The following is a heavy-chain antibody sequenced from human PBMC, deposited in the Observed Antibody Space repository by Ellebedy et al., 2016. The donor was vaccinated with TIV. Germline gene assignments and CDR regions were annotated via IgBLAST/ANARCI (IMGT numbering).Heavy chain of an antibody. J-gene: IGHJ4*02. V-gene: IGHV5-51*01. Sequence: GESLKISCKGSGYNFAKFWIGWVRQMPGKGLEWMGVIYPEDSHTIYSPSFQGQVTISADTSISTAYLQWSSLKASDTAMYYCAGHVTSGMYYFDYWGQGTVVTVSS. D-gene: IGHD1-26*01. CDR2: IYPEDSHT. CDR3: AGHVTSGMYYFDY. CDR1: GYNFAKFW.